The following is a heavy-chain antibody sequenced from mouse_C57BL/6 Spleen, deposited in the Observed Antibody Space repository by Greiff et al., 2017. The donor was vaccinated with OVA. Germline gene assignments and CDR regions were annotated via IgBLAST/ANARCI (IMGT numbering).Heavy chain of an antibody. D-gene: IGHD2-5*01. J-gene: IGHJ4*01. V-gene: IGHV10-3*01. CDR2: IRSKSSNYAT. CDR3: VREGDNSNYGAMDY. Sequence: EVQLVESGGGLVQPKGSLKLSCAASGFTFNTYAMHWVRQAPGKGLEWVARIRSKSSNYATYYADSVKDRFTISRDDSQSMLYLQMNNLKNEDTAMYYCVREGDNSNYGAMDYWGQGTSVTVSS. CDR1: GFTFNTYA.